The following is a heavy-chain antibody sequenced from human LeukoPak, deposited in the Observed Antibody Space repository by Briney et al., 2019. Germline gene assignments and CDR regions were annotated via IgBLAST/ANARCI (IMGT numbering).Heavy chain of an antibody. V-gene: IGHV1-2*02. D-gene: IGHD4-17*01. CDR3: ARETNDYGDYADARYYGMDV. Sequence: ASVKVSCKASGYTFTGYYMHWGRQAPGQGLEWMGWINPNSGGTNYAQKFQGRVTMTRDTSISTAYMELSRLRSDDTAVYYCARETNDYGDYADARYYGMDVWGQGTTVTVSS. J-gene: IGHJ6*02. CDR1: GYTFTGYY. CDR2: INPNSGGT.